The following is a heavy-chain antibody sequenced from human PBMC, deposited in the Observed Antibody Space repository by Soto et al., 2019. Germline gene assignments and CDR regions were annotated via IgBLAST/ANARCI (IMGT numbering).Heavy chain of an antibody. CDR2: IYSSGDT. CDR3: ASSGYSHDY. CDR1: GYSIDNNDW. D-gene: IGHD5-18*01. Sequence: SETLSLTCVVSGYSIDNNDWWGWIRQPPGKGLEWIGYIYSSGDTFYNPSLKSRISMSLDTPKNQFSLKLTSATAVDTAVYYCASSGYSHDYWGQGTLVTVSS. V-gene: IGHV4-28*01. J-gene: IGHJ4*02.